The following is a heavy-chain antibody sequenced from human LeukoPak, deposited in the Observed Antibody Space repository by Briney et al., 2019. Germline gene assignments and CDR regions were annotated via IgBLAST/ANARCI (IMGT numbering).Heavy chain of an antibody. Sequence: SETLSLTCTVSGGSISSYYWSWIRQPPGKGLEWIGYIYYSGSTNYNPSLKSRVTISVDTSKNRFSLKLSSVTAADTAVYYCARGGRAYYDFWSGYFYFDYWGQGTLVTVSS. CDR2: IYYSGST. CDR1: GGSISSYY. V-gene: IGHV4-59*01. CDR3: ARGGRAYYDFWSGYFYFDY. D-gene: IGHD3-3*01. J-gene: IGHJ4*02.